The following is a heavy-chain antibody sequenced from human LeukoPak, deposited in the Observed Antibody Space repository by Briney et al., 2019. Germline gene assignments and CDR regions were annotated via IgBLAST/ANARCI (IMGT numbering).Heavy chain of an antibody. J-gene: IGHJ4*02. D-gene: IGHD1-26*01. CDR2: INPNSGGT. Sequence: GASVKLSCKASGYTFTGYYMHWVRQAPGQGLGWMGWINPNSGGTNYAQKFQGSVTMTRDTTIRMAYMVLSRLRSDDAAVYYCARWEESSDWGQGTLVTVSS. V-gene: IGHV1-2*02. CDR1: GYTFTGYY. CDR3: ARWEESSD.